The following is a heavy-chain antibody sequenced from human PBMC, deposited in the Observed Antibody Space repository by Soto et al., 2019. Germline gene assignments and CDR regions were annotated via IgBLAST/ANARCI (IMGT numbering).Heavy chain of an antibody. J-gene: IGHJ4*02. CDR1: GGSFSGYY. CDR3: ARLTYGSGSYVLDY. D-gene: IGHD3-10*01. Sequence: ASETLSLTCAVYGGSFSGYYWSWIRQPPGKGLEWIGEINHSGSTNYNPSLKSRVTISVDTSKNQFSLKLSSVTAADTAVYYCARLTYGSGSYVLDYWGQGTLVTVSS. V-gene: IGHV4-34*01. CDR2: INHSGST.